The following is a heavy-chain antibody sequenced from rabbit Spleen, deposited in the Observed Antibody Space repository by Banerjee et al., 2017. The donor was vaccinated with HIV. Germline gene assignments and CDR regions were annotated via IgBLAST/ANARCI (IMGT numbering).Heavy chain of an antibody. Sequence: EESGGDLVKPEGSLTLTCTASGFSFSSGYWICWVRQAPGKGLEWIACIYTGDGTTYYATWAKGRFTISKTSSTTVTLQMTSLTAADTATYFCARNANGGWDLWGPGTLVTVS. CDR3: ARNANGGWDL. J-gene: IGHJ4*01. CDR1: GFSFSSGYW. D-gene: IGHD4-1*01. V-gene: IGHV1S45*01. CDR2: IYTGDGTT.